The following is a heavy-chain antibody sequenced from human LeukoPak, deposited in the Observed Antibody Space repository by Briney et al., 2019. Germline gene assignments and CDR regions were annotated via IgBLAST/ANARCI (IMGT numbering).Heavy chain of an antibody. CDR3: ARRYCSGGSCYSAFDY. CDR1: GGSISSYY. V-gene: IGHV4-59*08. D-gene: IGHD2-15*01. J-gene: IGHJ4*02. CDR2: IYYSGST. Sequence: SETLSLTCTVSGGSISSYYWSWIRQPPGKGLEWIGYIYYSGSTKYNPSLKSRVTISVDTSKNQFSLNLSSVTAADTAVYYCARRYCSGGSCYSAFDYWSQGTLVTVSS.